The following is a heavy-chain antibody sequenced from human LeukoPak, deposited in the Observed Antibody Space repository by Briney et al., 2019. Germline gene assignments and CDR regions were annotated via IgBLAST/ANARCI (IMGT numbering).Heavy chain of an antibody. CDR3: ARQTNADYGGSIAYAFDI. CDR2: ISAYNGNT. CDR1: GYTFSTYG. J-gene: IGHJ3*02. V-gene: IGHV1-18*01. D-gene: IGHD4-23*01. Sequence: AASVTLTCKASGYTFSTYGVSWVRQAPGQGLEWMGWISAYNGNTNYAQMLQGRVTMTTDTTTSTAYMELRSLRSDDTAVYYCARQTNADYGGSIAYAFDIWAAGAPGTVSS.